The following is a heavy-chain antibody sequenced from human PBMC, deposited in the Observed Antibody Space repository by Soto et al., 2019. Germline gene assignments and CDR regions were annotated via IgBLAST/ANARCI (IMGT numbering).Heavy chain of an antibody. CDR3: AHYPCIAAAGTWEWLVHNNCFEP. CDR1: GFSLSTSGVG. J-gene: IGHJ5*02. D-gene: IGHD6-13*01. Sequence: QITLKESGPTLVKPTQTLTLTCTFSGFSLSTSGVGVGWIRQPPGKALEWLALIYWNDDKRYTPSLKTRLTIPKHTSKNQVVLTLTGIDPVYTATYYCAHYPCIAAAGTWEWLVHNNCFEPWVQGTLVTVSS. CDR2: IYWNDDK. V-gene: IGHV2-5*01.